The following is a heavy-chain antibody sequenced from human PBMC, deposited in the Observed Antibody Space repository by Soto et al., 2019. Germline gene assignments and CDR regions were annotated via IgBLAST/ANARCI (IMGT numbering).Heavy chain of an antibody. CDR1: GYTFTGYD. Sequence: ASVKVSCKASGYTFTGYDMHWVRQAPGQGLEWMGWINPNSGGTNYAQKFQGRVTMTRDTSISTAYMELSRLRSDDTAVYYCGYSSGWYGVFFDYWGQGTLVTVS. V-gene: IGHV1-2*02. CDR3: GYSSGWYGVFFDY. D-gene: IGHD6-19*01. J-gene: IGHJ4*02. CDR2: INPNSGGT.